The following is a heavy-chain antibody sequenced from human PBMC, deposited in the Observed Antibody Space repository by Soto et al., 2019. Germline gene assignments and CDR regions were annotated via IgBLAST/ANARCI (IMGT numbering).Heavy chain of an antibody. Sequence: SVRLSCTSSGFTFGDYAMSWVRHAPGKWLEWVGFIRSKAYGGTTEYAASVKGRFTISRDDPKSIAYLQMNSLKTEDTAVYYSTSDPRYGIQPWTYWGQGTIVNVSS. J-gene: IGHJ4*02. CDR1: GFTFGDYA. CDR3: TSDPRYGIQPWTY. V-gene: IGHV3-49*04. CDR2: IRSKAYGGTT. D-gene: IGHD5-18*01.